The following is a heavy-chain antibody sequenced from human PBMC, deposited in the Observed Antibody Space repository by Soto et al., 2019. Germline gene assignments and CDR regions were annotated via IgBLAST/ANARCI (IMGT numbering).Heavy chain of an antibody. CDR3: AKRPPYGYCSSTSCYAHYFDY. Sequence: GGSLRLSCAASGFTFSSYAMSWVRQAPGKGLEWVSAISGSGGSTYYADSVKGRFTISRDNSKNTLYLQMNSLRAEDTAVYYCAKRPPYGYCSSTSCYAHYFDYWGQGTLVTVSS. J-gene: IGHJ4*02. V-gene: IGHV3-23*01. D-gene: IGHD2-2*01. CDR1: GFTFSSYA. CDR2: ISGSGGST.